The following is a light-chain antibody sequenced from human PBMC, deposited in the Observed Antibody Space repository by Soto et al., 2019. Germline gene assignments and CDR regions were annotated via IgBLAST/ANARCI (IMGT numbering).Light chain of an antibody. CDR1: SSDVGGYNY. CDR3: SSYTNSSPFV. Sequence: QSALTQPASVSGSPGQSITISCTGTSSDVGGYNYVSWYQQHPGKAPKLMIYDVSNWPSGVSNRFSGSKSGNTASLTISGLKAEDEAAYYSSSYTNSSPFVFGTGTKLTVL. V-gene: IGLV2-14*01. J-gene: IGLJ1*01. CDR2: DVS.